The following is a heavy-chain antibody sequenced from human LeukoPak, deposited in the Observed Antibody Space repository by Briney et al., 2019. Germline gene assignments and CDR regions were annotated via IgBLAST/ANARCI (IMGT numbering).Heavy chain of an antibody. Sequence: GGSLRLSCAASGFTFSSYSMSWVRQAPGKGLEWVSSISSSSSYIYYADSVKGQFTISRDNAKNSLYLQMNSLRAEDTAVYYCARARFYDYGDGNYFDYWGQGTLVTVSS. CDR3: ARARFYDYGDGNYFDY. CDR2: ISSSSSYI. V-gene: IGHV3-21*01. CDR1: GFTFSSYS. D-gene: IGHD4-17*01. J-gene: IGHJ4*02.